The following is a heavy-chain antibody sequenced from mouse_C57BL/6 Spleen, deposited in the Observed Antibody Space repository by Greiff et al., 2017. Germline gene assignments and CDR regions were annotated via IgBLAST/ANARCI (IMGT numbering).Heavy chain of an antibody. Sequence: EVMLVESGGGLVQPGGSLSLSCAASGFTFTDYYMSWVRQPPGKALEWLGFIRNKANGYTTEYSASVKGRFTISRDNSQIILYLQLNALRAEDTATYYCARYIPECYFDYWGQGTTLTVSS. J-gene: IGHJ2*01. CDR2: IRNKANGYTT. CDR1: GFTFTDYY. V-gene: IGHV7-3*01. CDR3: ARYIPECYFDY.